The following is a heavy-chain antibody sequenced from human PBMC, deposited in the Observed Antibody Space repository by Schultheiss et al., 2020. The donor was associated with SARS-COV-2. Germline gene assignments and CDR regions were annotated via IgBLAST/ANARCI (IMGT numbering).Heavy chain of an antibody. J-gene: IGHJ6*03. D-gene: IGHD6-19*01. Sequence: GESLKISCAASGFTFSSYSMNWVRQAPGKWLEWVSVIYSGGSTYYADSVKGRFTISRHNSKNTLYLQMNSLRAEDTAVYYCARVVAQGLVYYYYYMDVWGKGTTVTVSS. V-gene: IGHV3-53*04. CDR3: ARVVAQGLVYYYYYMDV. CDR1: GFTFSSYS. CDR2: IYSGGST.